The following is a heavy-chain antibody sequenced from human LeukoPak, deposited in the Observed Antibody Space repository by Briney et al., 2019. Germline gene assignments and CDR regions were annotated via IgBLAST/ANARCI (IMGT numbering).Heavy chain of an antibody. J-gene: IGHJ4*02. CDR2: IYTSGST. V-gene: IGHV4-4*07. Sequence: WIGRIYTSGSTNYNPSLKSRVTMSVDTSKNQFSLKLSSVTAADTAVYYCARGLAAGNSYYFDYWGQGTLVTVSS. D-gene: IGHD6-13*01. CDR3: ARGLAAGNSYYFDY.